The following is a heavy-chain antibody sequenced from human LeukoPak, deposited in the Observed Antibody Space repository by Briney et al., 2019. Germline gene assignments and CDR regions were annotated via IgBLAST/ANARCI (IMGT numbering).Heavy chain of an antibody. V-gene: IGHV4-59*01. CDR3: TGAVLGVGSCYFDY. CDR2: TYYSGST. Sequence: SETLSLTCTVSGGSISSYYWSWIRQPPGKGLEWIGYTYYSGSTNYNPSLESRVTISVDTSKNQFSLKLSSVTAADTAVYYCTGAVLGVGSCYFDYWGQGTLVTVSS. CDR1: GGSISSYY. J-gene: IGHJ4*02. D-gene: IGHD2-15*01.